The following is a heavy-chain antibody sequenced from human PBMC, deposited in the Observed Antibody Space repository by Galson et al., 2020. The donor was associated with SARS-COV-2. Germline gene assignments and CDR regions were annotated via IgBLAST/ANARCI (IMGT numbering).Heavy chain of an antibody. CDR1: GFTFSDYY. CDR2: ISSSGSTI. CDR3: ARVGYYYDSSGYSYWYFDL. Sequence: NSGGSLRLSCAASGFTFSDYYMSWIRQAPGKGLEWVSYISSSGSTIYYADSVKGRFTISRDNAKNSLYLQMNSLRAEDTAVYYCARVGYYYDSSGYSYWYFDLWGRGTLVTVSS. J-gene: IGHJ2*01. D-gene: IGHD3-22*01. V-gene: IGHV3-11*01.